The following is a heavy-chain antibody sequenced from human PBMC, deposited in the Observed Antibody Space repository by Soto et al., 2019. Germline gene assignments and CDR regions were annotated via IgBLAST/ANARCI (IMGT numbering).Heavy chain of an antibody. CDR3: ARTTLRGPYYYYGMDV. D-gene: IGHD3-16*01. V-gene: IGHV5-51*01. J-gene: IGHJ6*02. Sequence: GESLKISCKGSGYSFTSYWIGWVRQMPGKGLEWMGIIYPGDSDTRYSPSFQGQVTISADKSISTAYLQWSSLKASDTAMYYCARTTLRGPYYYYGMDVWGQGTTVTVSS. CDR2: IYPGDSDT. CDR1: GYSFTSYW.